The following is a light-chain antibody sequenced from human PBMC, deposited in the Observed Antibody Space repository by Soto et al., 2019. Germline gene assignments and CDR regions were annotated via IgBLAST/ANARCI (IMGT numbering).Light chain of an antibody. CDR1: QSASSY. CDR3: QQRSHWPPT. CDR2: DAS. J-gene: IGKJ4*01. Sequence: EIVLTQSPATLSLSPGERATLSCRASQSASSYLAWYQQKPGQAPRLLIYDASNRATGIPARFSGSGSGTDFTLTISSLEPEDFAVYYCQQRSHWPPTFGGGTKVDIK. V-gene: IGKV3-11*01.